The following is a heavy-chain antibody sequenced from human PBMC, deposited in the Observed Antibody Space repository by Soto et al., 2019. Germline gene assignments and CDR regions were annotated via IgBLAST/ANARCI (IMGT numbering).Heavy chain of an antibody. CDR1: GYTFTSNG. CDR2: ISAYNGNT. V-gene: IGHV1-18*01. D-gene: IGHD1-26*01. CDR3: ARSPALVGATFDGAFYI. Sequence: ASVKVSCKASGYTFTSNGISWVRQAPGQELEWMGWISAYNGNTNYAQKLQGRVTMTTDTSTSTAYMELRSLRSDDTAVYYCARSPALVGATFDGAFYIWGQGTMVTVSS. J-gene: IGHJ3*02.